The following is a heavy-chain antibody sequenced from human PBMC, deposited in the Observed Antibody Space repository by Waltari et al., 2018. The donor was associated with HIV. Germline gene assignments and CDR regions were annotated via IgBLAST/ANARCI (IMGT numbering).Heavy chain of an antibody. D-gene: IGHD3-10*01. J-gene: IGHJ4*02. V-gene: IGHV3-23*01. CDR3: AKAPLRRSSVGGEGPSHFEY. Sequence: EVQLLDSGGGWVQPGGSLRLSCAASGIPFGRFAMSWVRQAPGKGAEVVSGPSRSGGTTYYADSVNGRFTISRDNSKNALYLQMNRLRAEETAVYDCAKAPLRRSSVGGEGPSHFEYWGQGTLVTVSS. CDR2: PSRSGGTT. CDR1: GIPFGRFA.